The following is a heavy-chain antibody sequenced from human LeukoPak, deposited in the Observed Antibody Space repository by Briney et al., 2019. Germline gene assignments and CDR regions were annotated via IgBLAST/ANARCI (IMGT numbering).Heavy chain of an antibody. V-gene: IGHV3-23*01. J-gene: IGHJ5*02. CDR3: AKTPSLWWFDP. CDR1: GFTFNTYA. D-gene: IGHD3-16*02. Sequence: GGSLRLSCAASGFTFNTYAMSWVRQAPGTGLEWVSSISGSGGSTYYADSVKGRFTISGDNSNNTLYLQINSLRADDTAVYYCAKTPSLWWFDPWGQGTLVTVSS. CDR2: ISGSGGST.